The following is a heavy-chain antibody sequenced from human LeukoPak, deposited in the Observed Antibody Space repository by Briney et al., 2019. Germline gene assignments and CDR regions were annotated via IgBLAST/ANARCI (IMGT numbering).Heavy chain of an antibody. CDR1: GGSISSSSYY. CDR2: IYYSGST. CDR3: ARDSRSRYVWGSFPDY. D-gene: IGHD3-16*01. J-gene: IGHJ4*02. Sequence: SETLSLTCTVSGGSISSSSYYWGWIRQPPGKGLEWIGNIYYSGSTYYNPSLKSRVTISVDTSKNQFSLKLSSETAADTAVYYCARDSRSRYVWGSFPDYWGQGTLVTVSS. V-gene: IGHV4-39*07.